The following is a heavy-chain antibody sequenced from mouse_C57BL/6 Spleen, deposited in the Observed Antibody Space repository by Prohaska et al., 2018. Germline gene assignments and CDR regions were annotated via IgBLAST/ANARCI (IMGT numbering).Heavy chain of an antibody. Sequence: EVKLEVSGGGLVQPGGSMKLSCVASGFTFSNYWMNWVRQSPEKGLEWVAQIRLKSDNYATHYAESVKGRFTISRDDSKSSVYLQMNNLRAEDTGIYYCTAHAGSSDYWGQGTTLTVSS. CDR2: IRLKSDNYAT. CDR1: GFTFSNYW. D-gene: IGHD1-3*01. V-gene: IGHV6-3*01. J-gene: IGHJ2*01. CDR3: TAHAGSSDY.